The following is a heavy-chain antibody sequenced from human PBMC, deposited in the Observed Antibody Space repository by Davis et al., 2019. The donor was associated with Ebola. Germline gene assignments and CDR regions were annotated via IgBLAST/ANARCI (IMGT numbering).Heavy chain of an antibody. Sequence: PSETLSLPCAVSGGSISSSNWWSWVRQPPGKGLEWIGEIYHSGSTNYNPSLKSRVTISVDKSKNQFSLKLSSVTAADTAVYYCARVFVPDYDILTGYFDAFDIWGQGTMVTVSS. CDR3: ARVFVPDYDILTGYFDAFDI. CDR1: GGSISSSNW. V-gene: IGHV4-4*02. CDR2: IYHSGST. J-gene: IGHJ3*02. D-gene: IGHD3-9*01.